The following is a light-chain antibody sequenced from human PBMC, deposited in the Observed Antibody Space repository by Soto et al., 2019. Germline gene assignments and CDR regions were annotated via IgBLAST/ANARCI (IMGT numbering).Light chain of an antibody. CDR2: GAS. V-gene: IGKV3-15*01. CDR3: QQYNNWPPRT. CDR1: QSVSNN. J-gene: IGKJ1*01. Sequence: EIVLTQSQRTLYLSPGERATLSCRAIQSVSNNYLAWYQQKPGQAPRLLIYGASNRATGVSARFSGSGSGTEFTLTISSLQSEDFAVYYCQQYNNWPPRTFGQGTKVDIK.